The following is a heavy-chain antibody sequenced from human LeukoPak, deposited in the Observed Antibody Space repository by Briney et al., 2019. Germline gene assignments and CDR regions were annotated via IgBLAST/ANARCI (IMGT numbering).Heavy chain of an antibody. CDR1: GFTVSSNY. CDR3: AKGIVVVPAAGTLVDTGFDY. J-gene: IGHJ4*02. CDR2: ISWNSGSM. Sequence: NPGGSLRLSCAASGFTVSSNYMSWVRQAPGKGLEWVSGISWNSGSMGYADSVKGRFTISRDNAKKSLYLQMNSLRAEDTALYYCAKGIVVVPAAGTLVDTGFDYWGQGTLVTVSS. V-gene: IGHV3-9*01. D-gene: IGHD2-2*01.